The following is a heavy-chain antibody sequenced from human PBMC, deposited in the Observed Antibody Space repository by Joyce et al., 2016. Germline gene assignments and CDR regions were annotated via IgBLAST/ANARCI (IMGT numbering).Heavy chain of an antibody. D-gene: IGHD3-10*01. J-gene: IGHJ4*02. CDR3: ARNYYGSGSYYRAFDY. CDR1: GYSFTNYW. Sequence: EVQLVQSGAEVKKPGESLKISCKASGYSFTNYWIGWVRQMPGKGLECMGIIFPGYSDTRYSPSFQGQVTISADKSISTAYLQWSSLKASDTAMYYCARNYYGSGSYYRAFDYWGQGTLVTVSS. V-gene: IGHV5-51*01. CDR2: IFPGYSDT.